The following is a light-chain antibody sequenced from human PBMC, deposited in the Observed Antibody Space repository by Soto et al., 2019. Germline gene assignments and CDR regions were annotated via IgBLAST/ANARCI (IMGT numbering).Light chain of an antibody. CDR1: QGISNY. CDR2: DAS. Sequence: DIQMTQSPSSLSASVGDRVTITCQASQGISNYLNWYQQKPGKAPKLLIYDASNLGSGVPSRFSGSGSATAFTFTISSLQPEDIATYYCQQYDNLPHTFGQGTKLEIK. V-gene: IGKV1-33*01. CDR3: QQYDNLPHT. J-gene: IGKJ2*01.